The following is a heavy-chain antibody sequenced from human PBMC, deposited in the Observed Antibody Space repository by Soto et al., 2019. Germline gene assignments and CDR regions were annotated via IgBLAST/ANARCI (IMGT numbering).Heavy chain of an antibody. CDR1: GYTFSSYG. CDR3: PSQYCTNSRCSALDY. CDR2: VNAYNGNT. D-gene: IGHD2-8*01. J-gene: IGHJ4*02. V-gene: IGHV1-18*01. Sequence: QVQLVQSGVEVKKPGASVTVSCTASGYTFSSYGFSWVRQAPGQGLEWLGWVNAYNGNTNYAQKLQGRVTMTADTSTGTSKMDRRNLRSDDTAVYYCPSQYCTNSRCSALDYWGQGNVVTVSS.